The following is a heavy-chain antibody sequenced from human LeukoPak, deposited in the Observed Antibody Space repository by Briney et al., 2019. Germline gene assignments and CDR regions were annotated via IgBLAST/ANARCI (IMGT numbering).Heavy chain of an antibody. CDR3: ATDYDFWMAGY. CDR1: GFTFSSYA. CDR2: ISYDGSNK. Sequence: PGGSLRLSCAASGFTFSSYAMHWVRQAPGKGLEGVAVISYDGSNKYYADSVKGRFTISRDNSKNTLYLQMNSLRAEDTAVYYCATDYDFWMAGYWGQGTLVTVSS. J-gene: IGHJ4*02. V-gene: IGHV3-30-3*01. D-gene: IGHD3-3*01.